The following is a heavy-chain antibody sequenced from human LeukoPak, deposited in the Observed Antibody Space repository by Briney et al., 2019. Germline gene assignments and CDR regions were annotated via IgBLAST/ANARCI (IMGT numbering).Heavy chain of an antibody. J-gene: IGHJ4*02. D-gene: IGHD6-13*01. V-gene: IGHV3-30-3*01. CDR2: ISYDGHTK. Sequence: GGSLRLSCAASGFTLSSYALHWVRQAPGKGLEWWAVISYDGHTKYYADSVKGRFTISRDNSKDTLFLQVNSLRGEDTAVYYCARDGRPASSLDNIPFDYWGQGSLVTVSS. CDR1: GFTLSSYA. CDR3: ARDGRPASSLDNIPFDY.